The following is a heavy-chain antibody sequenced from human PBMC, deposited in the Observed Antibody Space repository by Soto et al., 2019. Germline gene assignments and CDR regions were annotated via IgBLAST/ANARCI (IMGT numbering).Heavy chain of an antibody. J-gene: IGHJ4*02. Sequence: SETLSLTCTVSGCSISSSSYYWGWIRQPPGKGLEWIGSIYDSGSTYYNPSLRSRVTISVDTSKNQFSLKLSSVTAADTAVYYCAITSRLWSNWGQGTLVTVSS. D-gene: IGHD5-18*01. CDR3: AITSRLWSN. CDR1: GCSISSSSYY. CDR2: IYDSGST. V-gene: IGHV4-39*01.